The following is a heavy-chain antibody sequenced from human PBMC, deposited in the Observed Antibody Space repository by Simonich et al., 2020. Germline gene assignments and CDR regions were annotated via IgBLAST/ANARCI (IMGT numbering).Heavy chain of an antibody. V-gene: IGHV4-38-2*01. D-gene: IGHD6-13*01. CDR2: IYHGGRP. CDR3: ARVGYSNYYYYGMDV. Sequence: QVQLQESGPGLVKPSETLSLTCAVSGYSISSGYYWGWIRQPPGKGLEWSGSIYHGGRPYNNPYLKSRVTISVDTSKNQFSLKLSSVTAADTAVYYCARVGYSNYYYYGMDVWGQGTTVTVSS. J-gene: IGHJ6*02. CDR1: GYSISSGYY.